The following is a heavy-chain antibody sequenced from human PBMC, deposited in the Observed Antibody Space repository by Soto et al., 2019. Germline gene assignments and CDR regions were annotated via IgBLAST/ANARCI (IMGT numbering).Heavy chain of an antibody. CDR3: AWSLYAILTGYFLY. D-gene: IGHD3-9*01. J-gene: IGHJ4*02. CDR2: ISGSGGST. V-gene: IGHV3-23*01. CDR1: GFTFSSYA. Sequence: GGSLRLSCAASGFTFSSYAMSWVRQAPGKGLEWVSAISGSGGSTYYADSVKGRFTISRDNSKNTLYLQMNSLRAEDTAVYYCAWSLYAILTGYFLYWGQGTLVTVSS.